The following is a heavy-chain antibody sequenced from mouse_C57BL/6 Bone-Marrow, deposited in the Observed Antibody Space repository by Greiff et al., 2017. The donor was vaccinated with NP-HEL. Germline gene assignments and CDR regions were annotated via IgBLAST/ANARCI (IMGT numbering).Heavy chain of an antibody. D-gene: IGHD1-2*01. CDR1: GFNIKDDY. V-gene: IGHV14-4*01. CDR2: IDPENGDT. J-gene: IGHJ2*01. CDR3: TTITTLLSPYY. Sequence: EVQLQQSGAELVRPGASVKLSCTASGFNIKDDYMHWVKQRPEQGLEWIGWIDPENGDTEYASKFQGKATITADTSSNTPYLQLSSLTSENTAVYYYTTITTLLSPYYCDQGTTLTVSS.